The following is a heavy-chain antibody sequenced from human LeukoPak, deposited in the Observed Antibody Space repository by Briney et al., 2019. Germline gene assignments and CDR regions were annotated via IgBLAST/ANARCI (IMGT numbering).Heavy chain of an antibody. CDR1: GPSMRSFY. Sequence: PSETQSLTCTLAGPSMRSFYWSCIRQPPGKGMEWNGNIYYSGNTNYTPSLDSRVTISLDTSKDQFSMKLSSVTAAETAVYYCARGADSSGYYSIFYFDYWGQETLVIVSS. V-gene: IGHV4-59*01. CDR3: ARGADSSGYYSIFYFDY. D-gene: IGHD3-22*01. CDR2: IYYSGNT. J-gene: IGHJ4*02.